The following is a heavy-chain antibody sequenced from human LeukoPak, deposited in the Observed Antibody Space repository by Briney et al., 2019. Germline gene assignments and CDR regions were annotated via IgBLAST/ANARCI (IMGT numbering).Heavy chain of an antibody. Sequence: SETLSLTCTVSGGSISSSSYYWGWIRQPPGKGLEWIGSIYYSGNTYYNPSLKSRVTISVDTSKNQFSLKLSSVTAADTAVYYCARGFCTDGVCYTFDPWGQGTLVTVSS. CDR2: IYYSGNT. V-gene: IGHV4-39*07. J-gene: IGHJ5*02. D-gene: IGHD2-8*01. CDR3: ARGFCTDGVCYTFDP. CDR1: GGSISSSSYY.